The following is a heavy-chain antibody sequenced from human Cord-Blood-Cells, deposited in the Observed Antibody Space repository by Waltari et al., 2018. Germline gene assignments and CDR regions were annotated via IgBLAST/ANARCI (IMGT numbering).Heavy chain of an antibody. Sequence: QVQLVQSGAEVKKPGASVKVSCKAAGYTFTSHDINWVRQAIGQGLEWRGWMNPNSGNTGYAQKFQGGVTMTRNTSISTAYMELSSLRSEDTAVYYCARGSEYYGSGSYYNDYWGQGTLVTVSS. J-gene: IGHJ4*02. CDR2: MNPNSGNT. CDR3: ARGSEYYGSGSYYNDY. CDR1: GYTFTSHD. D-gene: IGHD3-10*01. V-gene: IGHV1-8*01.